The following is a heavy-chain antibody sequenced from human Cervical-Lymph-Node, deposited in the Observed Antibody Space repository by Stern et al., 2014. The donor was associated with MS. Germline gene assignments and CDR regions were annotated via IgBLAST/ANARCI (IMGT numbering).Heavy chain of an antibody. CDR2: IHNTGTT. CDR3: SRDADGYSLVFGY. CDR1: GGSISSAAYY. D-gene: IGHD5-24*01. J-gene: IGHJ4*02. V-gene: IGHV4-30-4*01. Sequence: QVQLQESGPGLVKPSQTLSLTCAVTGGSISSAAYYWSWIRQSPGKGLEWIGYIHNTGTTSYHPSLKIRVTMSVDPSKNQFSLKLRSVTAADTAVYYCSRDADGYSLVFGYWGRGTLVIVSS.